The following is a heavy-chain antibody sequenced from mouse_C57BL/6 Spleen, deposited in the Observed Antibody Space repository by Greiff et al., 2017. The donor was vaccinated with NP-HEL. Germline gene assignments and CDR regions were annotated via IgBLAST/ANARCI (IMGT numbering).Heavy chain of an antibody. V-gene: IGHV1-80*01. D-gene: IGHD1-1*01. CDR3: ARITTVVATDFDV. CDR1: GYAFSSYW. Sequence: QVQLKESGAELVKPGASVKISCKASGYAFSSYWMNWVKQRPGKGLEWIGQIYPGDGDTNYNGKFKGKATLTADKSSSTAYMQLSSLTSEDSAVYFCARITTVVATDFDVWGTGTTVTVSS. CDR2: IYPGDGDT. J-gene: IGHJ1*03.